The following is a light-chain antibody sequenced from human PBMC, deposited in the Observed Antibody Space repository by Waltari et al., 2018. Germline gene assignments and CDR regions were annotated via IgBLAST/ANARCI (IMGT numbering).Light chain of an antibody. CDR3: QQRSNWTT. CDR2: DAS. Sequence: EIVLTQSPATLSLSPGERATLSCRASQSVSSYLAWYQQKPGQAPRLLIYDASNRATGIPARFSGSGSGTDFTLTISSLEPEDFAVYYCQQRSNWTTFGGGTMVEIK. J-gene: IGKJ4*01. V-gene: IGKV3-11*01. CDR1: QSVSSY.